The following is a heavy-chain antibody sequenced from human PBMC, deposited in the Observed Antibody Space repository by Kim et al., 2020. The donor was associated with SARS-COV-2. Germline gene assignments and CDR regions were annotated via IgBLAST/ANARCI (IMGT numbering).Heavy chain of an antibody. J-gene: IGHJ3*01. CDR1: GFTFSNYW. CDR2: IMTDASET. Sequence: GGSLRLSCAASGFTFSNYWMTWVRQAPGKQLEWVACIMTDASETFYAASVGGRFTISRDDAKNSLYLEMNSLRAEDTAVYYCARDPNHNNGNNNFGAF. D-gene: IGHD2-8*01. CDR3: ARDPNHNNGNNNFGAF. V-gene: IGHV3-7*01.